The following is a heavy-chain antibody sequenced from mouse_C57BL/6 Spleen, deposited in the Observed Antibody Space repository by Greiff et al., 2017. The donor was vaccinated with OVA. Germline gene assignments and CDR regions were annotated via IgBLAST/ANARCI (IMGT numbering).Heavy chain of an antibody. J-gene: IGHJ2*01. CDR1: GYTFTRHW. CDR2: LFPGRGST. D-gene: IGHD2-4*01. CDR3: ASKGGDYDWTNY. V-gene: IGHV1-56*01. Sequence: QVQLKQSGPELVRPGASVKISCKAPGYTFTRHWMQWVRQRPGQGLEWIGELFPGRGSTYYNEKFKGTATLTVDTSSITAYMQLSSLTSEDSAVYVGASKGGDYDWTNYWGQGTTLTVSS.